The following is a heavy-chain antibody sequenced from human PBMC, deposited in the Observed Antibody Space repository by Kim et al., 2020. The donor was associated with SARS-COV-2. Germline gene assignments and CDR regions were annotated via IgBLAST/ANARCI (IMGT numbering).Heavy chain of an antibody. V-gene: IGHV4-34*01. D-gene: IGHD6-13*01. CDR3: SRGYSTNWYLAFDV. Sequence: DPSLKSRIIISMDTSKNEFSLKQNSVTAAATALYYCSRGYSTNWYLAFDVWGQGTLVTVSS. J-gene: IGHJ3*01.